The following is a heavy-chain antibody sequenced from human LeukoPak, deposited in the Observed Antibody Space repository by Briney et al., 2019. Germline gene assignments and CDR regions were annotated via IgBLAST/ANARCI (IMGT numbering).Heavy chain of an antibody. CDR3: ARGAKMLGYNWFDP. CDR2: INHSGST. J-gene: IGHJ5*02. V-gene: IGHV4-34*01. CDR1: GGSFSGYY. Sequence: SETLSLTCAVYGGSFSGYYWSWIRQPPGKGLEWIGEINHSGSTNYIPSLKSRVTISVDASKNQFSLKLRSVTAADTAVYYCARGAKMLGYNWFDPWGQGTLVTVSS. D-gene: IGHD2-8*01.